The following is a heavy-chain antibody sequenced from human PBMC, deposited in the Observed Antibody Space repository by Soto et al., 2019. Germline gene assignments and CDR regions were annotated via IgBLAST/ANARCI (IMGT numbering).Heavy chain of an antibody. D-gene: IGHD5-18*01. V-gene: IGHV3-15*07. CDR1: GGSITNPC. CDR2: IKRKNHGGKT. J-gene: IGHJ6*02. CDR3: TTSKSIYSYGYEAYYGMDA. Sequence: PSGSLRLTCSASGGSITNPCMNWIRQAPGNXLXXVGRIKRKNHGGKTHYAAPPKGTFTTSPDDSTNTLSLHMNTLKNPDTPVYYCTTSKSIYSYGYEAYYGMDAWGQGTTVTVYS.